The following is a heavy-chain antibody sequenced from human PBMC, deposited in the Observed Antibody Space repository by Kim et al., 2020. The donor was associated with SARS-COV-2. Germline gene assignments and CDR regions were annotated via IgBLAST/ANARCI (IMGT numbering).Heavy chain of an antibody. V-gene: IGHV1-18*01. CDR1: GYTFTSYS. D-gene: IGHD1-7*01. Sequence: ASVKVSCKASGYTFTSYSIAWVRQAPGQGLEWVGSIITYNGKTNFAQNFQGRVTMTTDTSTSTAYMELGSLRSDDTAVYYCARFRGNWNYLEDSWGQGTLVTVSS. CDR3: ARFRGNWNYLEDS. J-gene: IGHJ4*02. CDR2: IITYNGKT.